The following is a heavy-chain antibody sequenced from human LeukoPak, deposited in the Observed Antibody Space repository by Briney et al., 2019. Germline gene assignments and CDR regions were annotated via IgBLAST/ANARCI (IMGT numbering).Heavy chain of an antibody. V-gene: IGHV3-74*01. CDR3: AKDSRKGSSSWMFDY. CDR2: INSDGSST. J-gene: IGHJ4*02. Sequence: PGGSLRLSCAASGFTFSSYWMHWVRQAPGKGLVWVSRINSDGSSTSYADSVKGRFTISRDNAKNTLYLQMNSLRAEDTAVYYCAKDSRKGSSSWMFDYWGQGTLVTVSS. CDR1: GFTFSSYW. D-gene: IGHD6-13*01.